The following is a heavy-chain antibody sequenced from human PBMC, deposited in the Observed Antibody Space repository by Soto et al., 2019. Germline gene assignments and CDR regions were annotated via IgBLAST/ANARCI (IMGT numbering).Heavy chain of an antibody. Sequence: SVKVSCKASGGTFSSYAISWVRQAPGQGLEWMGGIIPIFGTANYAQKFQGRVTITADESTSTAYMELSSLRSEDTAVYYCASSRYYYDSSGYDKGQYDYWGQGTLVTVSS. CDR3: ASSRYYYDSSGYDKGQYDY. CDR2: IIPIFGTA. J-gene: IGHJ4*02. D-gene: IGHD3-22*01. CDR1: GGTFSSYA. V-gene: IGHV1-69*13.